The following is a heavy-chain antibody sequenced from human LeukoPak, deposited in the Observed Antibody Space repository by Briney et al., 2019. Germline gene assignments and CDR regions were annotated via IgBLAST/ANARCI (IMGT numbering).Heavy chain of an antibody. CDR3: ARQDTGDGRAFDI. V-gene: IGHV4-4*07. CDR2: IYTSGSI. CDR1: GGSISGYY. D-gene: IGHD7-27*01. Sequence: SETLSLTCTVSGGSISGYYWSWIRQPAGKGLEWIGRIYTSGSINYNPSLKSRITMSVDTSMNQFSLKLSSVTAADTAVYYCARQDTGDGRAFDIWGQGTMVTVSS. J-gene: IGHJ3*02.